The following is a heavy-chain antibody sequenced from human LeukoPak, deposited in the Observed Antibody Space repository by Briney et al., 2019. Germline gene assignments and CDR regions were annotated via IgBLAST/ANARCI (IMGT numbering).Heavy chain of an antibody. Sequence: PSEILSLTCAVYGGSFSGYYWSWIRQPPGKGLEWIGEINHSGSTKYTPSLKSRVTLSVDTSKNQFSLKLSSVTAADTAVYYCARGDLRSGYYVWGQGTLVTVSS. D-gene: IGHD3-3*01. CDR3: ARGDLRSGYYV. CDR1: GGSFSGYY. CDR2: INHSGST. V-gene: IGHV4-34*01. J-gene: IGHJ4*02.